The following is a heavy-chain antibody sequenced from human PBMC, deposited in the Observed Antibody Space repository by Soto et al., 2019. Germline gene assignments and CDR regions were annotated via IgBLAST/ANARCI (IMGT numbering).Heavy chain of an antibody. D-gene: IGHD3-22*01. J-gene: IGHJ4*01. V-gene: IGHV4-59*08. Sequence: SETLSLTCSVSGSPISSYYWSWFRQPPGQGLEWLGYVYYTGTTTYNPSLKSRLTISLDTSKTQFSLKLGSVTAADTAVYYCARLGDYYQPFDYWGKGALVTVSS. CDR1: GSPISSYY. CDR2: VYYTGTT. CDR3: ARLGDYYQPFDY.